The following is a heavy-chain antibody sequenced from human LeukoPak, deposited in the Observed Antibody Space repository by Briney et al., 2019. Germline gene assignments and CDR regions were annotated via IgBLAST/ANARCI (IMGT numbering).Heavy chain of an antibody. J-gene: IGHJ5*02. CDR1: GFSFSSSG. D-gene: IGHD1-7*01. V-gene: IGHV3-30*02. CDR2: TRFDDSYK. CDR3: AKSSAGITWFDP. Sequence: PGGSLRLSCAASGFSFSSSGMHWVRQAPGKGPEWVAFTRFDDSYKAYGNSVKGRFTISRDNSENTLYLQMDSLRSDDTAVYYCAKSSAGITWFDPWGQGTLVIVSS.